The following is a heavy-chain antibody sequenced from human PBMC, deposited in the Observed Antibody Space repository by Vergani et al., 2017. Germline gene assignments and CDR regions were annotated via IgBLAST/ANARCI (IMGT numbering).Heavy chain of an antibody. V-gene: IGHV1-3*01. D-gene: IGHD6-13*01. CDR1: GYTFTSYA. CDR3: ARDPGIAAAETAGDAFDI. CDR2: INAGNGNT. J-gene: IGHJ3*02. Sequence: QVQLVQSGAEVKKPGASVKVSCKASGYTFTSYAMHWVRQAPGQRLEWMGWINAGNGNTKYSQKFQGRVTITRDTSASTAYMELSSLRSEDTAVYYCARDPGIAAAETAGDAFDIWGQGTMVTVSS.